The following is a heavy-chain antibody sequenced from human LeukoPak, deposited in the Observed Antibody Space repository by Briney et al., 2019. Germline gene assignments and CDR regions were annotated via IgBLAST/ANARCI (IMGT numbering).Heavy chain of an antibody. CDR2: INSNGGST. CDR1: GFTFSSYA. CDR3: ARVRAAYSSIYDAFDI. V-gene: IGHV3-64*01. Sequence: GGSLRLSCAASGFTFSSYAMEWVRQAPGKGLEYVSAINSNGGSTYYAKSVKGRFTISRDNSKNTLHLQMGSLRAEDMAVYYCARVRAAYSSIYDAFDIWGQGTMVTVSS. J-gene: IGHJ3*02. D-gene: IGHD2-2*01.